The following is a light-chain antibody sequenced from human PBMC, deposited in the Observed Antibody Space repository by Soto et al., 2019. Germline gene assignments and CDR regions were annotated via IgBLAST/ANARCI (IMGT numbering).Light chain of an antibody. Sequence: EIAMPQSPATLSVSPGERATLSCRASQSVSSNLAWYQQKPGQAPRLLIYGASTRATGIPARFSGSGSGTEFTLTICSLQSEDFAVYYCQQYNNWPRTFGGGTKVDIK. CDR1: QSVSSN. V-gene: IGKV3-15*01. CDR2: GAS. CDR3: QQYNNWPRT. J-gene: IGKJ4*01.